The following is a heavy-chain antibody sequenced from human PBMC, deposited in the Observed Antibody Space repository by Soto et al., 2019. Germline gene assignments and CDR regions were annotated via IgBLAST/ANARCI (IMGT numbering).Heavy chain of an antibody. Sequence: SETLSLTCTVSGGSISSYYWSRIRQPPGKGLEWIGYIYYSGSTNYNPSLKSRVTISVDTSKNQFSLKLSSVTAADTAVYYCARGGDILTGFRAFDIWGQGTMVTVSS. V-gene: IGHV4-59*01. CDR2: IYYSGST. CDR3: ARGGDILTGFRAFDI. CDR1: GGSISSYY. D-gene: IGHD3-9*01. J-gene: IGHJ3*02.